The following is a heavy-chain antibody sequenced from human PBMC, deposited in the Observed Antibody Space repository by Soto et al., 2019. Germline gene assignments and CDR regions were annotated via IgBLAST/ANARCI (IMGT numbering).Heavy chain of an antibody. CDR1: GYTFTSYG. J-gene: IGHJ5*02. D-gene: IGHD3-3*01. V-gene: IGHV1-18*01. Sequence: GASVKVSCKASGYTFTSYGISWVRQAPGQGLEWMGWISAYNGNTNYAQKLQGRVTMTTGTSTSTAYMELRSLRSDDTAVYYCARGRPEDYDFWSGSPNGFDPWGQGTLVTVSS. CDR2: ISAYNGNT. CDR3: ARGRPEDYDFWSGSPNGFDP.